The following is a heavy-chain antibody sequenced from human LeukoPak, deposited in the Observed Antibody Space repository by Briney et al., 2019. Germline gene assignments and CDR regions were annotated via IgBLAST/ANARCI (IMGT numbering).Heavy chain of an antibody. D-gene: IGHD2-15*01. CDR2: IYYSGST. CDR3: ARDIKCSGGSCALNWFDP. V-gene: IGHV4-38-2*02. CDR1: GYSFTSGHY. J-gene: IGHJ5*02. Sequence: SETLSLTCSVSGYSFTSGHYWVWIRQPPGKGLEWIGTIYYSGSTYYNPSLKSRVTISVDTSKNQFSLKLSSVTAADTAVYYCARDIKCSGGSCALNWFDPWGQGTLVTVSS.